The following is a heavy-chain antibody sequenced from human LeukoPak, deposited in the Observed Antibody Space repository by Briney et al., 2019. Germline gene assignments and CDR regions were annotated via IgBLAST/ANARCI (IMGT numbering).Heavy chain of an antibody. Sequence: PGGSLRLSCAASGFTFSTYAMSWVRQAPGKGLEWVSAISGSGGSTYYADSVKGRFTISRDNSKNTLYLQMNSLRAADTAVYYCAKWGEDFTALGENWGQGTLVAVSS. D-gene: IGHD5-18*01. CDR1: GFTFSTYA. CDR2: ISGSGGST. CDR3: AKWGEDFTALGEN. J-gene: IGHJ4*02. V-gene: IGHV3-23*01.